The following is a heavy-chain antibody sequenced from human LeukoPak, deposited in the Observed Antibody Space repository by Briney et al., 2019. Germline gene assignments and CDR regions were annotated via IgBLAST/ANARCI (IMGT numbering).Heavy chain of an antibody. V-gene: IGHV1-69*04. CDR2: IIPILGIA. J-gene: IGHJ4*02. Sequence: GASVKVSCKASGGTFSSYAISWVRQAPGQGLEWMGRIIPILGIANYAQKLQGRVTMTTDTSTSTAYMELRSLRSDDTAVYYCARTTGISPNDYWGRGTLVTVSS. CDR3: ARTTGISPNDY. D-gene: IGHD1-1*01. CDR1: GGTFSSYA.